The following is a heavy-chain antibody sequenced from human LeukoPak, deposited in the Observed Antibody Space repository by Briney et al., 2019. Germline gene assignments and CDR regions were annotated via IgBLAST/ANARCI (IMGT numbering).Heavy chain of an antibody. CDR2: ITSGTTYI. V-gene: IGHV3-21*04. J-gene: IGHJ6*03. D-gene: IGHD2-21*02. CDR1: GFTFSDYN. Sequence: PGGSLRLSCAASGFTFSDYNMNWVRQSPEKGLEWVSSITSGTTYIYYADSVRGRFTISRDNSKNTLYLQMNSLRVEDTAVYYCARDSGDGDYTPDMDLWGKGTTVTVSS. CDR3: ARDSGDGDYTPDMDL.